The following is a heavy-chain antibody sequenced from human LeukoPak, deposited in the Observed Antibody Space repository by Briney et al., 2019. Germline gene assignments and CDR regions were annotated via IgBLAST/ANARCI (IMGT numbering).Heavy chain of an antibody. D-gene: IGHD3-10*01. CDR2: ISSSGTTI. J-gene: IGHJ4*02. CDR1: GFTFSDYY. Sequence: GRSLRLSCAASGFTFSDYYMSWISQPPGKGLEWVSYISSSGTTIYYADSVRGRFTVSRDNAKNSLYLQIDSLSAEDMAVYYCASLRGVNRWGQGTLVTVSS. CDR3: ASLRGVNR. V-gene: IGHV3-11*01.